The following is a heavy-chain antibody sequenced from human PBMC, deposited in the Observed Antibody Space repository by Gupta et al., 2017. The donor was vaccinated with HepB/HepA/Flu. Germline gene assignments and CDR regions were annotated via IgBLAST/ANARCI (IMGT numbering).Heavy chain of an antibody. D-gene: IGHD3-22*01. Sequence: EVQLVESGGGLVQPGGSLRLACAASGFTFSDHYMDWGRQAPGKGLEWVGRIRNKINSHTTEEAASVKGRFTISRDESKNSLNLQMNSLKTDDTALYYCARNCDISGYKNIDYWGQGTLVTVSS. V-gene: IGHV3-72*01. CDR2: IRNKINSHTT. J-gene: IGHJ4*02. CDR1: GFTFSDHY. CDR3: ARNCDISGYKNIDY.